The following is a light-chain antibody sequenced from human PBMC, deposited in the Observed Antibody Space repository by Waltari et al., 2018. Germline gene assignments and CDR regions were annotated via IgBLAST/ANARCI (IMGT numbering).Light chain of an antibody. CDR3: NSRDSSGNHLRV. V-gene: IGLV3-19*01. CDR1: SLRSYY. J-gene: IGLJ2*01. CDR2: GKN. Sequence: SSELTQAPAVSVALGQTVRITCPGASLRSYYASWYQQKPGQAPVLVIYGKNNRPSGIPDRFSGSSSGNTASLTITGAQAEDEADYYCNSRDSSGNHLRVFGGGTKLTVL.